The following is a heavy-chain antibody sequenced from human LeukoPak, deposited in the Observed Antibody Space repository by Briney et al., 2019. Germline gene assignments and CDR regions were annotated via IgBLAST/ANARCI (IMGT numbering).Heavy chain of an antibody. CDR2: ISAYNGNT. CDR3: ARDRDGDYSVCDY. J-gene: IGHJ4*02. CDR1: GCTFTSYG. Sequence: SGCTFTSYGISWVRQAPGQGLEXXGXISAYNGNTNYAQKLQGRVTMTTEKSTSTAYMELRSLRSDDTAVYYCARDRDGDYSVCDYWGQGTLVTVSS. V-gene: IGHV1-18*04. D-gene: IGHD4-17*01.